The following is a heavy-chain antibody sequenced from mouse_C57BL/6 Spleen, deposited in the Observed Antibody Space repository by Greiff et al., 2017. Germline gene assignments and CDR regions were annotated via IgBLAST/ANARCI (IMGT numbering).Heavy chain of an antibody. D-gene: IGHD1-1*01. CDR3: PTDPPFTTVVAPRAMDY. CDR2: IHPSDSDT. J-gene: IGHJ4*01. CDR1: GYTFTSYW. V-gene: IGHV1-74*01. Sequence: QVQLQQPGAELVKPGASVKVSCKASGYTFTSYWMHWVKQRPGQGLEWIGRIHPSDSDTNYNQKFKGKATLTVDKSSSTAYMQLSSLTSEASAVYYGPTDPPFTTVVAPRAMDYWGQGTSVTVSS.